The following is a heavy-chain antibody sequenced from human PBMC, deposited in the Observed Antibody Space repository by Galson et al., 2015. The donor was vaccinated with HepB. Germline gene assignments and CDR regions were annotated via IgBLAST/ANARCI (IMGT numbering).Heavy chain of an antibody. J-gene: IGHJ6*02. D-gene: IGHD6-25*01. V-gene: IGHV3-33*01. Sequence: SLRLSCAASGFTFSSYGMHWVRQAPGKGLEWVAVIWYDGSNKYYADSVKGRFTISRDNSKNTLYLQMNSLRAEDTAVYYCARDRSSSGNYGMDVWGQGTTVTVSS. CDR1: GFTFSSYG. CDR3: ARDRSSSGNYGMDV. CDR2: IWYDGSNK.